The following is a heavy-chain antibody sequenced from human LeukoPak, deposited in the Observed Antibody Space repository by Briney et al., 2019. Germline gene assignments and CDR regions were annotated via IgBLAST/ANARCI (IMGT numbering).Heavy chain of an antibody. V-gene: IGHV4-39*07. D-gene: IGHD3-16*01. CDR3: ARGGGIPRFPFDY. Sequence: SETLSLTCTVSGGSISGSSYYWGWIRQPPGKGLEWIGSIYYSGSTYYNPSLKSRVTISVDTSKNQFSLKLSSVTAADTAVYYCARGGGIPRFPFDYWGQGTLVTVSS. CDR2: IYYSGST. J-gene: IGHJ4*02. CDR1: GGSISGSSYY.